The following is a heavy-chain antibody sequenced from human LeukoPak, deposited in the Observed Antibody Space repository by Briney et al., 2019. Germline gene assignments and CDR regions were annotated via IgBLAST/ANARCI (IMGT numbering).Heavy chain of an antibody. CDR3: AKRGVVIRVFLVGFHKEAYYFDS. V-gene: IGHV3-23*01. CDR2: ISGSGGKT. CDR1: GITLSNYG. D-gene: IGHD3-10*01. J-gene: IGHJ4*02. Sequence: GGSLRLSCSVSGITLSNYGMSWVRQPPGKGLEWVAGISGSGGKTNYADSVKGRFTISRDNPKNILYLQMTSLRVEDTAVYFCAKRGVVIRVFLVGFHKEAYYFDSWGQGALDTVSS.